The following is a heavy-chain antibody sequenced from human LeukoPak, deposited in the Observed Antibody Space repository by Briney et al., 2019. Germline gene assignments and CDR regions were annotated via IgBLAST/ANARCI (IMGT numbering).Heavy chain of an antibody. J-gene: IGHJ4*02. CDR1: GGSISDYY. D-gene: IGHD3-3*01. CDR2: IYYQGTT. CDR3: ASWRAGYFDY. Sequence: SETLSLTCTVSGGSISDYYWTWIRQPPGKGLEWIGYIYYQGTTNYNPSLRSRVTISVDTSTSHFSLKLSSVTAADTAFYYCASWRAGYFDYWGQGILVAVSS. V-gene: IGHV4-59*01.